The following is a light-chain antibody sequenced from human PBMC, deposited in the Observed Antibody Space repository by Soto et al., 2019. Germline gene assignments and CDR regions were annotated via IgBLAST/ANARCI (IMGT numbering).Light chain of an antibody. CDR1: QSVSSD. V-gene: IGKV3-20*01. CDR2: GAS. J-gene: IGKJ5*01. CDR3: QQYGSSPST. Sequence: EIVMTQSPVTLSVSPGERATLSCRASQSVSSDLAWYHQKPGQAPRXLIYGASTRATGIPARFSGTGSGTDFTITIIRLEPEDFEVYYCQQYGSSPSTFGQGTRLEIK.